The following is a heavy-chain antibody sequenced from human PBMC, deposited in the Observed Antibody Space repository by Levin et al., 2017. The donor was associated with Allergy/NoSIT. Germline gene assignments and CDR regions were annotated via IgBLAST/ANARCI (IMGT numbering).Heavy chain of an antibody. D-gene: IGHD6-13*01. CDR2: HRNKANSYTT. J-gene: IGHJ4*02. CDR3: AGSAADYRDFDY. Sequence: PGGSLRLSCEASGFAFSDHYMDWVRQAPGKGLEWVARHRNKANSYTTEYAASVRGRFTISRDDSKNSLYLQMNSLKPEDTAVYYCAGSAADYRDFDYWGQGILVTVSS. V-gene: IGHV3-72*01. CDR1: GFAFSDHY.